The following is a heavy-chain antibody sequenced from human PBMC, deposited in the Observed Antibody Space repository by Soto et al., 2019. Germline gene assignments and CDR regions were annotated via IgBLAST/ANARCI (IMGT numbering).Heavy chain of an antibody. J-gene: IGHJ6*02. CDR2: IVVGSGNT. CDR3: AADRGWYGYYYGMDV. D-gene: IGHD6-19*01. Sequence: ASVKVSCKASGFTFTSSAVQWVRQARGQRLEWIGWIVVGSGNTNYAQKFQERVTITRDMSTSTAYMELSSLRSEDTDVYYCAADRGWYGYYYGMDVWGQGTTVTVSS. V-gene: IGHV1-58*01. CDR1: GFTFTSSA.